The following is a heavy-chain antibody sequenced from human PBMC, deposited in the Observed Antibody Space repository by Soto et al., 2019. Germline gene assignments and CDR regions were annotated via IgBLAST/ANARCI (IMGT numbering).Heavy chain of an antibody. D-gene: IGHD6-19*01. CDR3: ARLAGNSFFQH. J-gene: IGHJ1*01. CDR2: IYYNGYT. V-gene: IGHV4-59*01. CDR1: GGSINSYY. Sequence: PSETLSLTCTVSGGSINSYYWGWIRQPPGRGLECIGYIYYNGYTIYNPSLESRVTISIDTSKNQFSLKLTSVTAADTAVYFCARLAGNSFFQHWGQGTLVTVSS.